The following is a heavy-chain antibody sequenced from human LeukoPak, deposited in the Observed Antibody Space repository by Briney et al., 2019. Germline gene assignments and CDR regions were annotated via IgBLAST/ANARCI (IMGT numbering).Heavy chain of an antibody. Sequence: PSETLSLTCAVYGGSFSGYYWSWIRQPPGKGLEWIGEINHSGSTNYNPSLKSRVTISVDTSKNQFSLKLSSVTAADTAVYYCARAVVVTATLKYYFDYWGQGTLVTVSS. V-gene: IGHV4-34*01. CDR2: INHSGST. J-gene: IGHJ4*02. CDR1: GGSFSGYY. D-gene: IGHD2-21*02. CDR3: ARAVVVTATLKYYFDY.